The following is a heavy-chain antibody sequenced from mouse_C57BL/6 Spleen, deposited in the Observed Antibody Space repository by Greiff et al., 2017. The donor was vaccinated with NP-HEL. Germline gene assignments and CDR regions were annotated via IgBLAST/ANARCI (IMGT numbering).Heavy chain of an antibody. Sequence: QVQLQQSGAELARPGASVTMSCKASGYTFTSYTMHWVKQRPGQGLEWIGYINPSSGYTKYNQQFKDKARLTADKSSSTAYMQLSSLTSEDSAVYYSAKSRGGQLDDYWGQGTTLTVSS. CDR1: GYTFTSYT. D-gene: IGHD3-1*01. V-gene: IGHV1-4*01. J-gene: IGHJ2*01. CDR3: AKSRGGQLDDY. CDR2: INPSSGYT.